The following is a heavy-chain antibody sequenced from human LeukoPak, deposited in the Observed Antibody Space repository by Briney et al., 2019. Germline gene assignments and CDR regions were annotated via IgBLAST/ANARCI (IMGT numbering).Heavy chain of an antibody. CDR1: GYTFTSYA. V-gene: IGHV1-3*01. Sequence: GASVKVSCKASGYTFTSYAMHWVRQAPGQRLEWMGWINAGNGNTKYSQKFQGRVTITRDTSASTAYMELSSLRSEDTAVYYCARDSRRIVVVPAAIGMLGYWGQGTLVTVSS. J-gene: IGHJ4*02. D-gene: IGHD2-2*01. CDR3: ARDSRRIVVVPAAIGMLGY. CDR2: INAGNGNT.